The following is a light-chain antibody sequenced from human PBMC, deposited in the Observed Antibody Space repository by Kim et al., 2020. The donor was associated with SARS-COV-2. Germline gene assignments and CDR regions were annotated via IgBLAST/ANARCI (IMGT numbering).Light chain of an antibody. V-gene: IGKV3-15*01. CDR3: QQYANWPS. Sequence: YVPPGERAALSCRASESVRSYLAWYQQRPGQAPRLLIYAASTRATGIPARFSGSGSGTEFTLTISSLQSEDFAVYYCQQYANWPSFGGGTKVDIK. CDR1: ESVRSY. J-gene: IGKJ4*01. CDR2: AAS.